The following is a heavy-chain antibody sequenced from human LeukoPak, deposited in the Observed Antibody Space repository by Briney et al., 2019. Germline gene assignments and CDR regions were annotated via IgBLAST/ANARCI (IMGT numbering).Heavy chain of an antibody. CDR3: AKDRGYYDSYFDY. CDR2: INDSGGSS. D-gene: IGHD3-22*01. CDR1: GFTFSSYA. Sequence: GGSLRLSCAASGFTFSSYAMSWVRQAPGKGLEWVSAINDSGGSSYHADSVKGRFTISRDNSKNTLYLQMNSLRAEDTAVYYCAKDRGYYDSYFDYWGQGTLVTVSS. J-gene: IGHJ4*02. V-gene: IGHV3-23*01.